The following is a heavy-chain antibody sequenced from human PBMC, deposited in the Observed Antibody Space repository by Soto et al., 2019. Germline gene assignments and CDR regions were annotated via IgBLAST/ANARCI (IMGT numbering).Heavy chain of an antibody. CDR2: TSYDGSNN. Sequence: QVQLVESGGGVVQSGTSLRLSCVGSGFTCRSYVIHWVRQAPGKGLEWVALTSYDGSNNFYGDSVKGRFTISRHNSRNTVELQMASLRFEATALYYCARWGTTGGLDVWGQGTLVSVSS. V-gene: IGHV3-33*05. D-gene: IGHD3-16*01. CDR3: ARWGTTGGLDV. J-gene: IGHJ4*02. CDR1: GFTCRSYV.